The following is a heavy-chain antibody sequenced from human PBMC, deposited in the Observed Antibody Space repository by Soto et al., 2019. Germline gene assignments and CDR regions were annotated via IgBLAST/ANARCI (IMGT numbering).Heavy chain of an antibody. J-gene: IGHJ6*02. CDR3: ASTMDV. V-gene: IGHV3-30*03. CDR2: ISYDGSNK. CDR1: GFTFSSYG. Sequence: PGGSLRLSCAASGFTFSSYGMHWVRQAPGKGLEWVAVISYDGSNKYYADSVKGRFTISRDNSKNTLYLQMNSLRAEDTAVYYCASTMDVWGQGTTVTVSS.